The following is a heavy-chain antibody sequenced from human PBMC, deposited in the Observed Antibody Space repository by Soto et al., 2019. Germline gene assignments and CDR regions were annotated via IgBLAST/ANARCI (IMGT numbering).Heavy chain of an antibody. J-gene: IGHJ3*02. CDR3: ARATYYYDSSGSYDAFDI. V-gene: IGHV1-46*01. Sequence: ASVNVSCKSSGYTFPSYYIHWVGQAPGQGLEWMGIINPSGGSTSYAQKFQGRVTMTRDTSTSTVYMELSSLRSEDTAVYYCARATYYYDSSGSYDAFDIWGQGTMVTVSS. CDR2: INPSGGST. D-gene: IGHD3-22*01. CDR1: GYTFPSYY.